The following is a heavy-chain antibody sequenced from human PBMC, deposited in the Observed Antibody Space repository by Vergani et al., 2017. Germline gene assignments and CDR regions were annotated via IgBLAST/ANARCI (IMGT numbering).Heavy chain of an antibody. V-gene: IGHV3-73*02. Sequence: EVQLVESGGGLVQPGGSLKLSCEASGFTFSGSAMHWVRQASGKGLEWVGRIRSKANSYATAYAASVKGRFTISRDDSKNTAYLQMNSLKTEDTAVYYCTRRSSGIAAATNRGQGTLVTVSS. D-gene: IGHD6-13*01. CDR3: TRRSSGIAAATN. CDR2: IRSKANSYAT. CDR1: GFTFSGSA. J-gene: IGHJ4*02.